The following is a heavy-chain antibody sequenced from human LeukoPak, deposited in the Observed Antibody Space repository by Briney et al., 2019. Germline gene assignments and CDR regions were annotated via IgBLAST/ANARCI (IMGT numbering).Heavy chain of an antibody. CDR1: GGSISNSNYY. J-gene: IGHJ4*02. V-gene: IGHV4-39*07. D-gene: IGHD1-20*01. CDR3: ARDFNLPFDY. Sequence: SETLSLTCTVSGGSISNSNYYWGWIRQPPGKGLEWIGTIYYSGSTYYNPSLKSRVTISIDTSKNQFSLKLSSVTAADTAVYYCARDFNLPFDYWGQGTLVTVSS. CDR2: IYYSGST.